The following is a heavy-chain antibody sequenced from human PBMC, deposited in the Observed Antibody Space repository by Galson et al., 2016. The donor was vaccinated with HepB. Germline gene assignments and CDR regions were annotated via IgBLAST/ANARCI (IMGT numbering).Heavy chain of an antibody. Sequence: SLRLSCAASGFTFSSYGMHWVRQAPGKGLEWVAVISYDGSNTYYADSVQGRFTISKDKSKNTLYLQMNSLRVEDTAVYYCAKGRVVVVAASHYYYYGMDGWGHGTTVTVSS. J-gene: IGHJ6*02. V-gene: IGHV3-30*18. CDR2: ISYDGSNT. D-gene: IGHD2-15*01. CDR3: AKGRVVVVAASHYYYYGMDG. CDR1: GFTFSSYG.